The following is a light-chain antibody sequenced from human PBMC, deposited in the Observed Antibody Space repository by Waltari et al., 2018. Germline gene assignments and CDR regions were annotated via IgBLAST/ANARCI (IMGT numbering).Light chain of an antibody. CDR2: VNSDGSH. CDR1: SGHSSNI. Sequence: QLVLTQSPSASASLGASVRLTCTLSSGHSSNIIAWHQQKPETGPRYLMKVNSDGSHSKGDEIPDRFSGSSSGAERYLTISSVQSEDEADYYCQTGGHGTWVFGGGTKLTVL. CDR3: QTGGHGTWV. V-gene: IGLV4-69*01. J-gene: IGLJ3*02.